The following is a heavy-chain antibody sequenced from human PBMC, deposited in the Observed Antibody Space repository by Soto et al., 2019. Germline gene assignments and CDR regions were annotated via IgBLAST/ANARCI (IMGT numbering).Heavy chain of an antibody. CDR2: INHSGST. J-gene: IGHJ4*02. D-gene: IGHD3-10*01. CDR1: GGSFSGYY. CDR3: ARGVPKARITMVRAVLYFDY. Sequence: KLPETLSLTCAVYGGSFSGYYWSWIRQPPGKGLEWIGEINHSGSTNYNPSLKSRVTISVDTSKNQFSLKLSSVTAADTAVYYCARGVPKARITMVRAVLYFDYWGQGTLVTVSS. V-gene: IGHV4-34*01.